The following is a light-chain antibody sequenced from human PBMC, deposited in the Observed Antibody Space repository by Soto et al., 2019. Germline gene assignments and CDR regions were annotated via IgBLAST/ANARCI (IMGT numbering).Light chain of an antibody. CDR2: DAS. J-gene: IGKJ1*01. V-gene: IGKV1-5*01. CDR3: QQYTYTNNPWM. Sequence: DTQVTPSHTTLSASVGDRVTITCRASQTISTWMAWYQQKPGKAPKLLVYDASTLQSGVASRFSGSGSGTEFTLIISGLQPDDSATYYCQQYTYTNNPWMFGQGTKVDIK. CDR1: QTISTW.